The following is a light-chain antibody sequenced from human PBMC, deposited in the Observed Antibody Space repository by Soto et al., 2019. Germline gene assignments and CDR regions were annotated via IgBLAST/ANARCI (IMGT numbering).Light chain of an antibody. CDR2: AAS. Sequence: DIQITQSPSSLSSSVLERFTITCRASQSISSYLNWYQQKPGKAPKLLIYAASSLQSGVPSRFSGSGSGTDFTLTISSLQPEDFATYYCQQSYSTPQTFGQGTKVDI. CDR1: QSISSY. J-gene: IGKJ1*01. V-gene: IGKV1-39*01. CDR3: QQSYSTPQT.